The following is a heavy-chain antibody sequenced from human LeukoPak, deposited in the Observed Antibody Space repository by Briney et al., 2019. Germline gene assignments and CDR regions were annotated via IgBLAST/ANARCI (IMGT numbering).Heavy chain of an antibody. V-gene: IGHV4-59*12. Sequence: PSETLSLTCTVSGGSISSYYWSWIRQPPGKGLEWIGYIYYSGSTNYNPSLKSRVTISVDTSKNQFSLKLSSVTAADTAVYYCAREGPNYYYGMDVWGQGTTVTVSS. CDR3: AREGPNYYYGMDV. CDR2: IYYSGST. J-gene: IGHJ6*02. CDR1: GGSISSYY.